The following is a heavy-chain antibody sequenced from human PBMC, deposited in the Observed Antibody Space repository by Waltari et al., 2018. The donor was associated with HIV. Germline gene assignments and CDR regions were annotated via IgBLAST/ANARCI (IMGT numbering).Heavy chain of an antibody. J-gene: IGHJ6*02. Sequence: EVQLVESGGGLVQPGGSLGLSCAVSGFTFDKYAMHGVRQVPGKGFEWLSCFILDGDRIDYAYSVKGRFTVSRDNAKNSLYLQMNSLRVEDTALYYCGKDLTPGGLDVWGQGTTVIVSS. CDR2: FILDGDRI. CDR3: GKDLTPGGLDV. V-gene: IGHV3-9*01. CDR1: GFTFDKYA.